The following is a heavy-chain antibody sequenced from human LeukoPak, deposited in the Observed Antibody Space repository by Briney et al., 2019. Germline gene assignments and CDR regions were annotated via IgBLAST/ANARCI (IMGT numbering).Heavy chain of an antibody. CDR2: ISGSGGST. CDR3: AKDPGYYDILTGYFNWFDP. J-gene: IGHJ5*02. D-gene: IGHD3-9*01. V-gene: IGHV3-23*01. CDR1: GFTFSSYA. Sequence: GGSLRLSCAASGFTFSSYAMSWVRQAPGKGLEWVSAISGSGGSTYYADSVKGRFTISRDNSKNTLYLQMNSLRAEDTAVYYCAKDPGYYDILTGYFNWFDPWGQGTLVTVSS.